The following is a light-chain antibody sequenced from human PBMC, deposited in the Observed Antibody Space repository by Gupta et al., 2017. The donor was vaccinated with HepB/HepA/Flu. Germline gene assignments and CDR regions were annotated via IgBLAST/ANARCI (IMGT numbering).Light chain of an antibody. CDR2: LNS. CDR3: MQALQTPYN. V-gene: IGKV2-28*01. Sequence: DSVMTQSPLSLPVTPGEPASISCRSSQSLLHSNGYNYLDWYLQKPGQSPQLLIYLNSNRASGVPDRFSGSGSGTDFTLKISRVEVEDVGVYYCMQALQTPYNFGQGTKLEIK. J-gene: IGKJ2*01. CDR1: QSLLHSNGYNY.